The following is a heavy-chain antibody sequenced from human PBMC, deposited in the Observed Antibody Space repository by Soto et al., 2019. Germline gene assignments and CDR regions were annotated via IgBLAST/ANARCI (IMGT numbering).Heavy chain of an antibody. J-gene: IGHJ4*02. CDR1: GFTFSSYA. CDR3: ARLGLNIAARDY. CDR2: ISYDGSNK. D-gene: IGHD6-13*01. Sequence: QVQLVESGGGVVQPGRSLRLSCAASGFTFSSYAMHWVRQAPGKGLEWVAVISYDGSNKYYADSVKGRFTISRDNSKNTLYLQMNSLRAEDTAVYYCARLGLNIAARDYWGQGTLVTVSS. V-gene: IGHV3-30-3*01.